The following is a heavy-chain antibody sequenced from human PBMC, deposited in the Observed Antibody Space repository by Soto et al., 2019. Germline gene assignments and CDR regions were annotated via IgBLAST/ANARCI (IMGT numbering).Heavy chain of an antibody. CDR1: GGSISSSSYY. CDR3: ARGRIAAAGMLDWFDP. J-gene: IGHJ5*02. V-gene: IGHV4-39*01. CDR2: IYYSGST. D-gene: IGHD6-13*01. Sequence: SETLSLTCTVSGGSISSSSYYWGWIRQPPGKGLEWIGGIYYSGSTYYNPSLKSRVTISVDTSKNQFSLKLSSVTAADTAVYYCARGRIAAAGMLDWFDPWGQGTLVTVSS.